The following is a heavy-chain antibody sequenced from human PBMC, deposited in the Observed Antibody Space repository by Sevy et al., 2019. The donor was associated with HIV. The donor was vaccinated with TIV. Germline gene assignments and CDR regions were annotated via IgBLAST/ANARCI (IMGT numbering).Heavy chain of an antibody. CDR3: ATTKDYYESSGSPFDY. CDR1: GYTFTNYG. Sequence: ASVKVSCKASGYTFTNYGITWVRQAPGKGLEWMGSFDPEDGETVYAQRFQGRVTMTEDTSTDTAYMRLSSLRSEDTAVYYCATTKDYYESSGSPFDYWGQGTLVTVSS. J-gene: IGHJ4*02. D-gene: IGHD3-22*01. V-gene: IGHV1-24*01. CDR2: FDPEDGET.